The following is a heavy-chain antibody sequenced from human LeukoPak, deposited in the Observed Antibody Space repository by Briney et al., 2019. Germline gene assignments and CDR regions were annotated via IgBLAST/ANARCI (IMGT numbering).Heavy chain of an antibody. V-gene: IGHV4-59*11. CDR1: GGSIRSHY. D-gene: IGHD5-12*01. Sequence: SETLSLTCTVAGGSIRSHYWSWIRRPPGKGLEWIGYIYYNGFTKHNPSLKSRVTMSIDTSKSQFSLNLSSVTAADTAVYYCARGPDSGYVTNFDSWGQGTLVTVSS. CDR3: ARGPDSGYVTNFDS. CDR2: IYYNGFT. J-gene: IGHJ4*02.